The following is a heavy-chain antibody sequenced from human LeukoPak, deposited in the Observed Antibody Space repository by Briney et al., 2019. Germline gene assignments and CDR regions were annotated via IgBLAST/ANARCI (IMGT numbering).Heavy chain of an antibody. J-gene: IGHJ3*01. V-gene: IGHV3-11*01. D-gene: IGHD5-18*01. CDR2: ISSSGSII. Sequence: GGSLRLSCAASGFTFSHYYMSWIRQAPGKGLEWISYISSSGSIIYYASSVKGRFTISRDNAKDSLYLQMSSLRAEDTAVYYCARDRGYSYASDAFGVWGQGTMVTVSS. CDR3: ARDRGYSYASDAFGV. CDR1: GFTFSHYY.